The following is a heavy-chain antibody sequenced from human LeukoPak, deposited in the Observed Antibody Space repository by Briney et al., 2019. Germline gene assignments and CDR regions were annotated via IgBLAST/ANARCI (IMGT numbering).Heavy chain of an antibody. CDR2: INLSGGST. CDR3: VRHNHMDV. CDR1: GYTFTTYS. Sequence: ASVKVSCEASGYTFTTYSMHWVRQAPGQGLEWMAIINLSGGSTDYTQKFQGRVTVTRDTSTSTVYMELSSLRSEDTAVYYCVRHNHMDVWGQGTTVTVSS. V-gene: IGHV1-46*01. J-gene: IGHJ6*02.